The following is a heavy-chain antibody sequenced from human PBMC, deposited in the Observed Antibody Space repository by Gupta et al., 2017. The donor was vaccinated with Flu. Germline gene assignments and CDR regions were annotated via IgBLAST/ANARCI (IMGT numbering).Heavy chain of an antibody. CDR3: AKDPRASAGNKYYGMDV. CDR1: GFPFRTYS. V-gene: IGHV3-30*18. CDR2: ISSDGNNK. D-gene: IGHD6-13*01. J-gene: IGHJ6*02. Sequence: VHLVDSGGGVVQPGGSLRLSCTPSGFPFRTYSMHWGRQAPGKGLEWVAVISSDGNNKYYADSVRGRLTISRDNSQNTLHLQVTSLRAEDTAVYYGAKDPRASAGNKYYGMDVWGQGTTVTVSS.